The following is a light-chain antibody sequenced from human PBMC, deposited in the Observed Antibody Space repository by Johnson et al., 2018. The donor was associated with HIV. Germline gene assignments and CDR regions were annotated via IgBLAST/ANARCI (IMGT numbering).Light chain of an antibody. CDR3: AAWDDSLNAGV. Sequence: QSVLTQPPSASGTPGQRVTISCSGSSSNIGSNTVNWYQQLPGTAPKLLIYSNNQRPSGVPDRFSGSKSGTSASLAISGLQSADEADYYCAAWDDSLNAGVFGTGTKVTVL. CDR1: SSNIGSNT. CDR2: SNN. J-gene: IGLJ1*01. V-gene: IGLV1-44*01.